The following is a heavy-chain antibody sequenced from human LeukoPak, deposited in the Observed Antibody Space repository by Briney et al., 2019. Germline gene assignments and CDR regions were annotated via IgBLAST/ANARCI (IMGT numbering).Heavy chain of an antibody. Sequence: SETLSLTCTVSGGSISSYYWSWIRQPPGKGLEWIGEINHSGSTNYNPSLKSRVTISVDTSKNQFSLKLSSVTAADTAVYYCVRHGATSGWYYWFDPWGQGTLVTVSS. CDR1: GGSISSYY. CDR2: INHSGST. D-gene: IGHD6-19*01. CDR3: VRHGATSGWYYWFDP. V-gene: IGHV4-34*01. J-gene: IGHJ5*02.